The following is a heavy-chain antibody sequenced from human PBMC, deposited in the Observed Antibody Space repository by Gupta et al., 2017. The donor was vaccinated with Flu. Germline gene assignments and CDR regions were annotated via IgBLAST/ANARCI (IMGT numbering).Heavy chain of an antibody. CDR3: ARDRGVAVAGVFFY. V-gene: IGHV3-21*01. CDR2: ISSSSSYL. J-gene: IGHJ4*02. CDR1: SRYG. D-gene: IGHD6-19*01. Sequence: SRYGMSWVRQAPGKGLEWVSSISSSSSYLYYTDSLKGRFTISRDNAKNSLYLHINGLRAEDTAVYYGARDRGVAVAGVFFYWGQGTLVTVSS.